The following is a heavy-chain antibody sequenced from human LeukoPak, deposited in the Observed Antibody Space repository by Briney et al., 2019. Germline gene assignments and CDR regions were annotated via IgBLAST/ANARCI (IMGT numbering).Heavy chain of an antibody. V-gene: IGHV1-46*01. CDR2: INPSGGST. CDR3: ARALGVVTATIRAEYFQH. J-gene: IGHJ1*01. D-gene: IGHD2-21*02. CDR1: GYTFTSYY. Sequence: ASVKVSCKASGYTFTSYYMHWVRQAPGQGLEWMGIINPSGGSTSYAQKFQGRVTITADKSTSTAYMELSSLRSEDTAVYYCARALGVVTATIRAEYFQHWGQGTLVTVSS.